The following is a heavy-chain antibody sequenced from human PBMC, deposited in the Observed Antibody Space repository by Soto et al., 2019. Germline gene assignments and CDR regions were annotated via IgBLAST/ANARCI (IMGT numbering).Heavy chain of an antibody. Sequence: EGSLRLSCAASGFTFSSYSMNWVRQAPGKGLEWVSYISSSSSTIYYADSVKGRFTISRDNAKNSLYLQMNSLRDEDTAVYYCARGEGSYPDYYGMDVWGQGTTVTVSS. J-gene: IGHJ6*02. CDR3: ARGEGSYPDYYGMDV. CDR1: GFTFSSYS. D-gene: IGHD3-16*02. V-gene: IGHV3-48*02. CDR2: ISSSSSTI.